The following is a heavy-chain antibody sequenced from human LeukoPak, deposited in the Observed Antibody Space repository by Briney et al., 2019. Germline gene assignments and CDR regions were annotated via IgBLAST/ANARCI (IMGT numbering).Heavy chain of an antibody. D-gene: IGHD6-6*01. CDR3: AREPYSSSYDY. J-gene: IGHJ4*02. CDR1: GFTFSSYW. Sequence: GGSLRLSRAASGFTFSSYWMSWVRQAPGKGLEWVANIKQDGSEKYYVDSVKGRFTISRDNAKNSLYLQMNSLRAEDTAVYYCAREPYSSSYDYWGQGTLVTVSS. V-gene: IGHV3-7*01. CDR2: IKQDGSEK.